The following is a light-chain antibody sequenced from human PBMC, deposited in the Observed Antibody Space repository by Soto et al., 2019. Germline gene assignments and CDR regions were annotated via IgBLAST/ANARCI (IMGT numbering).Light chain of an antibody. CDR1: SSNIGNNY. CDR2: DNN. Sequence: QSVLTQPPSVSAAPGQKVTISCSGSSSNIGNNYVSWYQQLPGTAPKLLIYDNNERPSGIPDRFSGSKSGTSATLGITGLQTGDEADNYCGTWDGSLSAGVFGKGTKVTVL. V-gene: IGLV1-51*01. CDR3: GTWDGSLSAGV. J-gene: IGLJ2*01.